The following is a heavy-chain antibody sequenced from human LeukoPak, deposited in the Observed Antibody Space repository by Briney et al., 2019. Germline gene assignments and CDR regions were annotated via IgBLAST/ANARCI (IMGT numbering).Heavy chain of an antibody. CDR1: GFSISDYY. CDR3: TKERWGSYYAFES. D-gene: IGHD3-22*01. J-gene: IGHJ4*02. CDR2: ITSGSGST. Sequence: KPGGSLRLSCDASGFSISDYYMSWIRQSPGKGLEWISYITSGSGSTKYADSVKGRFTISRDKAKNSVALQLNSLRAEDTAVYYCTKERWGSYYAFESWGQGTLVTVSS. V-gene: IGHV3-11*05.